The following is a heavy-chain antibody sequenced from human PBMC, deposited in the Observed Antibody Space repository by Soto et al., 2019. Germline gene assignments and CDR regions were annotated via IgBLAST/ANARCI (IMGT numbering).Heavy chain of an antibody. J-gene: IGHJ6*02. V-gene: IGHV3-9*01. Sequence: PGGSLRLSCTAAGFIFDDYAMRWVRPAPGKGLEWVSGISENSGSIGYADSVKARFTISRDNAKNSLYLQMNSLRAEDTALYYCAKDISGRGSFYYYYGVDVWGQGTTVTSP. CDR1: GFIFDDYA. D-gene: IGHD1-26*01. CDR2: ISENSGSI. CDR3: AKDISGRGSFYYYYGVDV.